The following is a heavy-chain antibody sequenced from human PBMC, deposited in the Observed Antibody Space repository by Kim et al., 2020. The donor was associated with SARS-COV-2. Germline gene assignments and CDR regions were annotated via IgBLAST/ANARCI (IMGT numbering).Heavy chain of an antibody. V-gene: IGHV1-46*01. CDR2: INPSGGST. Sequence: ASVKVSCKASGYTFTSYYMHWVRQAPGQGLEWMGIINPSGGSTSYAQKFQGRVTMTRDTSTSTVYMELSSLRSEDTAVYYCARGDALDYDYIWGSYRYTLQSLGYWGQGTLVTVSS. D-gene: IGHD3-16*02. CDR1: GYTFTSYY. CDR3: ARGDALDYDYIWGSYRYTLQSLGY. J-gene: IGHJ4*02.